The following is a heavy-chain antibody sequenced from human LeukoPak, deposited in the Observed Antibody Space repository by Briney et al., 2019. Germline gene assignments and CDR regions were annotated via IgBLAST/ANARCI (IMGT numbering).Heavy chain of an antibody. J-gene: IGHJ4*02. Sequence: PGGSLRLSCAASGFSFSGFDMNWVRRAPGKGLEWVSGLSANGGSTYYADSVKGRFTISRQNSESQLYLQMNSLRADDTAVYYCAKVASTGLLKTLVDYWGQGTLVTVSS. V-gene: IGHV3-23*01. CDR3: AKVASTGLLKTLVDY. CDR2: LSANGGST. CDR1: GFSFSGFD. D-gene: IGHD6-19*01.